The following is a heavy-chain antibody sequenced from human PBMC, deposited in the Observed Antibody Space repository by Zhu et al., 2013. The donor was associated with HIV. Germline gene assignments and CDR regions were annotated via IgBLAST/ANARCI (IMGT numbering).Heavy chain of an antibody. V-gene: IGHV1-18*01. Sequence: QVQLVQSGAEVKKPGASVKVSCKAFGYTFTSYGISWVRQAPGQGLEWMGWISAYSGATNYAPKFQGRITMTGDTSISAAYMELTSLRSDDTAVYYCARGNYGGSLATRYMDSGAKGPRSPSP. CDR2: ISAYSGAT. CDR3: ARGNYGGSLATRYMDS. D-gene: IGHD4-17*01. CDR1: GYTFTSYG. J-gene: IGHJ6*03.